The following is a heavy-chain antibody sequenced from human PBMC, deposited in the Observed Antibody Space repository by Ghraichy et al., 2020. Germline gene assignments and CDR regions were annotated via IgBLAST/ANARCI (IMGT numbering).Heavy chain of an antibody. CDR1: GYTFTGYY. CDR3: ARANPSGDYYYY. J-gene: IGHJ4*02. V-gene: IGHV1-2*04. CDR2: INPHSGGT. Sequence: ASVKVSCKASGYTFTGYYMHWVRQAPGQGLEWMGWINPHSGGTNYAQKFQGWVTMTRDTSISTAYMELSRLRSDDTAVYYCARANPSGDYYYYWGQGTLVTVSS. D-gene: IGHD2-21*01.